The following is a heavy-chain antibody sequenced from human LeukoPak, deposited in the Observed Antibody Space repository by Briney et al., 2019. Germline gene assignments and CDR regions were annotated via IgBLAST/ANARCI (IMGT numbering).Heavy chain of an antibody. CDR3: ARAGYSMDTEYFQH. CDR2: IYSGSNT. Sequence: GGSLRLSCAASGFTVSDNYMSWVRQAPGKGLERVSVIYSGSNTYYADSVKGRFTISRDNSKNTLYLQMNSLRAEDTAVYYCARAGYSMDTEYFQHWGQGTLVTVSS. J-gene: IGHJ1*01. D-gene: IGHD5-18*01. V-gene: IGHV3-66*01. CDR1: GFTVSDNY.